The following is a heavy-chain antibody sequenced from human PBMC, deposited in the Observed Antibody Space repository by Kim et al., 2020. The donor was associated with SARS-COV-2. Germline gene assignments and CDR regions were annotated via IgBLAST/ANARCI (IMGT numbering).Heavy chain of an antibody. CDR3: AREPSTYFDY. J-gene: IGHJ4*02. CDR2: ST. Sequence: STYYAGSVKGRFTSARDDSKNTVYLQMNSLRAEDTAVYFCAREPSTYFDYWGQGTLVTVSS. V-gene: IGHV3-66*01.